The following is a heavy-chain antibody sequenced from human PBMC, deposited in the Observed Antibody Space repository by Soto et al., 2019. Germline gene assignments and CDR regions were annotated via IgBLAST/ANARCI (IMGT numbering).Heavy chain of an antibody. CDR1: GFTFSSYS. CDR2: ISSSSSTI. Sequence: EVQLVESGGGLVQPGGSLRLSCAASGFTFSSYSMNWVRQAPGKGLEWVSYISSSSSTIYYADSVKGRFTISRDNAKNSLYLQMNSLRAEDTAVYYCVGGSGWYMGKLDPWGQGTLVTVSS. J-gene: IGHJ5*02. CDR3: VGGSGWYMGKLDP. D-gene: IGHD6-19*01. V-gene: IGHV3-48*01.